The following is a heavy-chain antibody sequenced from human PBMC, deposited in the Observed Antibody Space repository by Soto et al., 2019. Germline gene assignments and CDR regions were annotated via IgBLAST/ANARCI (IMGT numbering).Heavy chain of an antibody. D-gene: IGHD5-12*01. J-gene: IGHJ3*02. CDR3: AREGGLDGYNDAFDI. CDR2: IYHSGST. CDR1: GGSISSGGYS. Sequence: SETLSLTCAVSGGSISSGGYSWGWIRQPPGKGLEWIGYIYHSGSTYYNPSLKSRVTISVDRSKNQFSLKLSSVTAADTAVYYCAREGGLDGYNDAFDIWGQGTMVTVSS. V-gene: IGHV4-30-2*01.